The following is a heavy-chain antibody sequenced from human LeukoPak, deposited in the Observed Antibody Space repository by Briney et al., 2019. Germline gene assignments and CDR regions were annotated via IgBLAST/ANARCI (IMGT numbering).Heavy chain of an antibody. V-gene: IGHV1-18*01. CDR2: ISAYNGNT. D-gene: IGHD6-6*01. Sequence: ASVKVSCKASGYTFSSYGISWVRKAPGQGLEWMGWISAYNGNTNYAQKFQGRVTMTTDTSTSTAYMELRSLRSDDTAVYYCARDTIEYSSSSASGYWGQGTLVTVSS. CDR3: ARDTIEYSSSSASGY. CDR1: GYTFSSYG. J-gene: IGHJ4*02.